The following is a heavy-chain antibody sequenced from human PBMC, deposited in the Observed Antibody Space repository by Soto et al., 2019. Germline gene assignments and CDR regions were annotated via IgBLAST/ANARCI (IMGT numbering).Heavy chain of an antibody. CDR1: GFTFGSHS. J-gene: IGHJ4*02. CDR3: AKDYEFFAN. Sequence: EVQLLESGGGLVQPGGSVSLSCAGSGFTFGSHSMTWVRQAPGKGLGWVSAIDGNGISKYYADSVKGRFTISRDNSKNTLYLRMNSLGPEDTAVYFCAKDYEFFANWGQGTLVTVSS. V-gene: IGHV3-23*01. CDR2: IDGNGISK. D-gene: IGHD3-22*01.